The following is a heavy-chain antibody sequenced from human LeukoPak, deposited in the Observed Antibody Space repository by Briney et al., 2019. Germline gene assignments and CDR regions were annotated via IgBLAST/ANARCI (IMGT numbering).Heavy chain of an antibody. CDR2: INPHSGGT. Sequence: ASVKVSFKASGYTFTGYYIHWVRQAPGQGLEWMGWINPHSGGTNYAQKFQGRVTMTRDTSISTAYMELSRLRSDDTAVYYCARGASGIAAAGGKANIVGYWGQGTLVTVSS. V-gene: IGHV1-2*02. CDR1: GYTFTGYY. D-gene: IGHD6-13*01. J-gene: IGHJ4*02. CDR3: ARGASGIAAAGGKANIVGY.